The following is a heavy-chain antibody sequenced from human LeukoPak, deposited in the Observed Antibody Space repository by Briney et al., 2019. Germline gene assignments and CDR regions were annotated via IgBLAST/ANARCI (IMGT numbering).Heavy chain of an antibody. D-gene: IGHD6-13*01. CDR3: AREMRSSSCFDY. Sequence: GGSLRLSCAASGFTFSSYEMNWVRQAPGEGLEWVSYISSSGSTIYYADSVKGRFTISRDNAKNSLYLQMNSLRAEDTAVYYCAREMRSSSCFDYWGQGTLVTVSS. V-gene: IGHV3-48*03. J-gene: IGHJ4*02. CDR2: ISSSGSTI. CDR1: GFTFSSYE.